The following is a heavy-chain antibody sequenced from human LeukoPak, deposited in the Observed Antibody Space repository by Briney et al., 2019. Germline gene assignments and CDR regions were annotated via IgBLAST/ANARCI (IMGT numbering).Heavy chain of an antibody. D-gene: IGHD3-10*01. CDR1: GYTFTDYY. CDR2: INPNSGGT. CDR3: ARGGFGGLRSEFDY. J-gene: IGHJ4*02. Sequence: ASVKVSCKASGYTFTDYYVHWVRQAPGQGLEWMGWINPNSGGTSYAQKFQGRVTMTRDTSISTAYMELSRLRSDDTAVYYCARGGFGGLRSEFDYWGQGTLVTVSS. V-gene: IGHV1-2*02.